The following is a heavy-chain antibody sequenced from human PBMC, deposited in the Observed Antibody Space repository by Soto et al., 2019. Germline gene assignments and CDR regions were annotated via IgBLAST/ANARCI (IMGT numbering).Heavy chain of an antibody. CDR3: AASEYSYYYYAMDV. D-gene: IGHD3-10*01. Sequence: PSETLSLTCTVSGDSIRNYYWSWIRQPAGKGLEWIGRIYTSGSTNYNPSLKSRVTMSVDTSKKQFSLKLSSATAADTAVYYCAASEYSYYYYAMDVWGQGATVTVSS. J-gene: IGHJ6*02. V-gene: IGHV4-4*07. CDR1: GDSIRNYY. CDR2: IYTSGST.